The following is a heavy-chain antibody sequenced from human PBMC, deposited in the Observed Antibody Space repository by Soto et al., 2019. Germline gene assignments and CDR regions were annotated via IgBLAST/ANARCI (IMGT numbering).Heavy chain of an antibody. J-gene: IGHJ6*02. CDR3: ARGRSYYYYGMDV. CDR1: GFTFSSYA. V-gene: IGHV3-30-3*01. CDR2: ISYDGSNK. Sequence: QVQLVESGGGVVQPGRSLRLSCAASGFTFSSYAMHWVRQAPGKGLEWVAVISYDGSNKYYADSVKGRFTISRDNSKNTLYLQMNILRAEDTAVYYCARGRSYYYYGMDVWGQGTTVTVSS.